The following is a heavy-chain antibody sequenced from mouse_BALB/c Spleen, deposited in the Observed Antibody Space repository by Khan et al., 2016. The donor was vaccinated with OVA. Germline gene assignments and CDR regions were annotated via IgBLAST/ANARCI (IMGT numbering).Heavy chain of an antibody. V-gene: IGHV1-7*01. Sequence: QVQLQQSGAELAKPGASVKMSCKASGYTFTTYWMHWVKQRPGQGLEWIGYINPSTGYTEYNQKFKDKATLTADKSSSTAYMQLSSLTSEDSAVYYCTRLGTTRSGIAYWGQGTLVTVSA. J-gene: IGHJ3*01. CDR1: GYTFTTYW. D-gene: IGHD2-14*01. CDR3: TRLGTTRSGIAY. CDR2: INPSTGYT.